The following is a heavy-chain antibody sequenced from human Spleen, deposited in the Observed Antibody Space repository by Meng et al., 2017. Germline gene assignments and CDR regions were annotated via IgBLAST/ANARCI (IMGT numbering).Heavy chain of an antibody. J-gene: IGHJ5*02. CDR1: GGSFSGYY. V-gene: IGHV4-34*01. D-gene: IGHD5-18*01. CDR3: ARDLSGYGWFDP. CDR2: FYYSGST. Sequence: QVQLQQWGAGLLEPSETLSLTCAGYGGSFSGYYWSWIRQPPGKGLEWIGYFYYSGSTYYNPSLKSLVTISLDTSKNQFSLKLSSVTAADTAVYYCARDLSGYGWFDPWGQGTLVTVSS.